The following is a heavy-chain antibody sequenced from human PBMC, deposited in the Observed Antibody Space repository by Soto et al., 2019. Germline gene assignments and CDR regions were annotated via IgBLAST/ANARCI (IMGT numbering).Heavy chain of an antibody. CDR1: GGSIISYY. Sequence: PSETLTLTCTVCGGSIISYYWSWIRQPPGKGLEWIGYIYYSGSTNYNPSLKSRVTISVDTSKNQFSLKLSSVTAADTAVYYCARGLYDSSGYAFDYWGQGTLVTVSA. V-gene: IGHV4-59*01. J-gene: IGHJ4*02. CDR2: IYYSGST. CDR3: ARGLYDSSGYAFDY. D-gene: IGHD3-22*01.